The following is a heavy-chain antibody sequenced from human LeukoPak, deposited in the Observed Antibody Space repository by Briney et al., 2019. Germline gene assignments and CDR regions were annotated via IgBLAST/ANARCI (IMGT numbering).Heavy chain of an antibody. CDR1: GFTFSSYS. Sequence: PGGSLRLSCAASGFTFSSYSMNWVRQAPGKGLEWVSGINWNGDSTDYADSVKGRFTISGDNAKNSLYLQMNSLRAEDTALYYCARDLRVVITGSFDSWGQGTLVTVSS. CDR3: ARDLRVVITGSFDS. D-gene: IGHD3-22*01. CDR2: INWNGDST. J-gene: IGHJ4*02. V-gene: IGHV3-20*04.